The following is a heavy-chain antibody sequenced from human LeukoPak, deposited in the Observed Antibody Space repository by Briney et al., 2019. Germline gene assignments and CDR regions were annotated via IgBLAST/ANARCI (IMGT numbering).Heavy chain of an antibody. J-gene: IGHJ4*02. CDR3: AKTPRVVVPAYLDY. V-gene: IGHV3-23*01. CDR2: ISGSGGST. Sequence: GGSLRLSCAASGFTFSSYAMSWVRQAPGKGLEWVSAISGSGGSTYYADSVKGRFTISRDNSKNTLYLQMNSPRAEDTAVYYCAKTPRVVVPAYLDYWGQGTLVTVSS. D-gene: IGHD2-2*01. CDR1: GFTFSSYA.